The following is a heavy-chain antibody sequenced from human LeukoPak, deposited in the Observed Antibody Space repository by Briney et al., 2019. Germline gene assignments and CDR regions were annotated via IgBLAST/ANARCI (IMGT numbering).Heavy chain of an antibody. J-gene: IGHJ4*02. CDR2: IKQDGSEK. CDR3: TTRPLGSCSGNSCQGLDY. Sequence: PGGSLRLSCAASQFTFTKYWMTWVRQAPGKGPEWVASIKQDGSEKSYVDSVKGRFTISRDNARTSLSLQMNGVRAEDTAVYYCTTRPLGSCSGNSCQGLDYWGQGTLVTVSS. V-gene: IGHV3-7*03. CDR1: QFTFTKYW. D-gene: IGHD2-2*01.